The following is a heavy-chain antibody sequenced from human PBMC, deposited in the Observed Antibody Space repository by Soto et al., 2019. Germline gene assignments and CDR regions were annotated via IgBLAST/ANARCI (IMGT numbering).Heavy chain of an antibody. CDR3: AGGRIVVVPAATPYNWFDP. Sequence: PSETLSLTCAVYGGSFSGYYWSWIRQPPGKGLEWIGEINHSGSTNYNPSLKSRVTISVDTSKNQFSLKLSSVTAADTAVYYCAGGRIVVVPAATPYNWFDPWGHGTLVTVSS. D-gene: IGHD2-2*01. CDR1: GGSFSGYY. J-gene: IGHJ5*02. V-gene: IGHV4-34*01. CDR2: INHSGST.